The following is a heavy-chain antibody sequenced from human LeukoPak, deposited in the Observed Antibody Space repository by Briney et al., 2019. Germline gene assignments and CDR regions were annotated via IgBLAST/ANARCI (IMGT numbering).Heavy chain of an antibody. CDR3: IRDITTIRGVIITVDAFDI. CDR2: ISGSGGST. V-gene: IGHV3-23*01. Sequence: PGGSLRLSCAASGFTFSSYAMSWVRQAPGKGLEWVSAISGSGGSTYYADSVKGRFTISRDNSKNTLYLQMNSLKTEDTAVYYCIRDITTIRGVIITVDAFDIWGQGTMVTVSS. D-gene: IGHD3-10*01. CDR1: GFTFSSYA. J-gene: IGHJ3*02.